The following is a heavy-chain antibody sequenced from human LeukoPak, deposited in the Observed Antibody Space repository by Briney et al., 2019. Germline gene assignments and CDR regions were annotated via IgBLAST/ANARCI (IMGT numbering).Heavy chain of an antibody. J-gene: IGHJ4*02. D-gene: IGHD6-19*01. CDR2: INAGNGNT. Sequence: GASVKVSCKASGYTFTSYAMHWVRQAPGQRLEWMGWINAGNGNTKYSQEFQGRVTITRDTSASTAYMELSSLRSEDMAVYYCARDRSSGWYYFDYWGQGTLVTVSS. CDR1: GYTFTSYA. V-gene: IGHV1-3*03. CDR3: ARDRSSGWYYFDY.